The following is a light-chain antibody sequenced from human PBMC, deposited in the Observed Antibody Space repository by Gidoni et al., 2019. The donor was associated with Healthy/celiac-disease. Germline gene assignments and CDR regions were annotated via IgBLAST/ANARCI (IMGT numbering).Light chain of an antibody. Sequence: EIVLTQSPATLSLSPGERVTLSCRASQSIGSQLAWYQHKPGQPPRLLIYDASNRATGTPARFSGSGSGTDFTLSITSLEPEDFAVYYCQQRSTWPLTFGGGTKVEIK. J-gene: IGKJ4*01. CDR3: QQRSTWPLT. CDR2: DAS. CDR1: QSIGSQ. V-gene: IGKV3-11*01.